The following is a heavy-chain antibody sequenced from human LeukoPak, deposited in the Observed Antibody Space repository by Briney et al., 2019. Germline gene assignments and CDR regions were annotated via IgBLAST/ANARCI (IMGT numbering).Heavy chain of an antibody. D-gene: IGHD7-27*01. V-gene: IGHV4-59*01. CDR1: GGPISSYY. J-gene: IGHJ3*02. Sequence: SETLSLTCTVSGGPISSYYWSWIRQPPGKGLEWIGHIYYSGSTNYNPSLKSRVTISVDTSKNQFSLKLSSVTAADTAVYYCARDRGWGSPHDAFDIWGQGTMVTVSS. CDR3: ARDRGWGSPHDAFDI. CDR2: IYYSGST.